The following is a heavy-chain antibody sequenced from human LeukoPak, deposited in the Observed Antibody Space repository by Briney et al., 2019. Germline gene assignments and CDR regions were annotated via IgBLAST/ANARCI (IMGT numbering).Heavy chain of an antibody. CDR3: ATRGCSSTSCYDDY. Sequence: PSETLSLTCTVSGGSISSYYWSWIRQPPGKGLEWIGYIYYSGSTNYNPSLKSRFTISVDTSKNQFSLKLSSVTAADTAVYYCATRGCSSTSCYDDYWGQGTLVTVSS. CDR2: IYYSGST. V-gene: IGHV4-59*01. D-gene: IGHD2-2*01. J-gene: IGHJ4*02. CDR1: GGSISSYY.